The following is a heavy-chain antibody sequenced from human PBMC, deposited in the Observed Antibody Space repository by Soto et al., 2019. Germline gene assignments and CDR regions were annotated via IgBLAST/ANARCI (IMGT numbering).Heavy chain of an antibody. CDR3: AKEGNDNGDYIMRS. D-gene: IGHD4-17*01. V-gene: IGHV4-39*02. CDR2: LSYSGST. CDR1: GGSISSGGYY. J-gene: IGHJ5*02. Sequence: PSETLSLTCTVSGGSISSGGYYWGWIRQPPGKGLEWIGSLSYSGSTYSNPSLKSRVTISVDASKNQFSLRLTSVTAADTAIYYCAKEGNDNGDYIMRSWGQGTLVTVS.